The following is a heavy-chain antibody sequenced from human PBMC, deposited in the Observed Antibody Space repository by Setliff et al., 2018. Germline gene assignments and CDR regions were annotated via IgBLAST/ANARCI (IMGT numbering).Heavy chain of an antibody. CDR2: IARSGGT. CDR1: GGPIGSGTYS. CDR3: ARDADN. Sequence: SETLSLTCDVSGGPIGSGTYSWSWIRQPPGKGLVWIGYIARSGGTYYNPSLKSRVTMSVDTSENRFSLNLTSVTAADTAVYYCARDADNWGQGTLVTVSS. J-gene: IGHJ4*02. V-gene: IGHV4-30-2*01.